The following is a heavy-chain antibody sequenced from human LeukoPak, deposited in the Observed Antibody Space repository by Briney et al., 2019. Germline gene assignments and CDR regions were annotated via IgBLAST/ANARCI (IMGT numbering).Heavy chain of an antibody. CDR3: ARRAGAYSHPYDY. CDR1: GFTFSDFP. V-gene: IGHV3-23*01. CDR2: IFPSSVEI. D-gene: IGHD4/OR15-4a*01. J-gene: IGHJ4*02. Sequence: GGSLRLSCAASGFTFSDFPMIWVRQAPGKGLEWVSTIFPSSVEIHYADSVKGRFTISRDNSKNTLYLQMNSLRAEDTAVYYCARRAGAYSHPYDYWGQGTLVTVSS.